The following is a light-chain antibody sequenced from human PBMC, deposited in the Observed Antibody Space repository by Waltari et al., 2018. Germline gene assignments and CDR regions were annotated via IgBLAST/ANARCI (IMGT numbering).Light chain of an antibody. Sequence: QSALTQPASVSGSPGQSITISCTGTSSDVGGYNYDSWYQQHPGKVPKLMIYEVSNRPSGVSNRFSGFKSGNTASLTISGLQAEDEADYYCSSYTSSTVVFGGGTKLTVL. CDR1: SSDVGGYNY. CDR2: EVS. V-gene: IGLV2-14*01. CDR3: SSYTSSTVV. J-gene: IGLJ2*01.